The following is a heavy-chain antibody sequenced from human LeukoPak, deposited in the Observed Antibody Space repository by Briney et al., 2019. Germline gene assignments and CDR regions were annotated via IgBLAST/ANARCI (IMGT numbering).Heavy chain of an antibody. CDR2: IDPNGKDT. CDR3: ARVLRPSLTVFIIRGAFDI. CDR1: GFTFSDFS. Sequence: QPGGCLRLSCAASGFTFSDFSMNWVRQAPGTGLEDIAYIDPNGKDTYYADSVKGRFTISRDNDKNSLYLQMNSLRVEDTAVYYCARVLRPSLTVFIIRGAFDIWGQGTMVTVSS. J-gene: IGHJ3*02. D-gene: IGHD3-3*01. V-gene: IGHV3-48*04.